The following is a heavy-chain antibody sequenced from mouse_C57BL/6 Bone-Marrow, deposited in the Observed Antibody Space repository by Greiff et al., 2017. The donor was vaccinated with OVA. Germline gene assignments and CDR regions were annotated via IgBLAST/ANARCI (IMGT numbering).Heavy chain of an antibody. CDR3: ARYKLGRRWYFDY. CDR2: IYPGDGDT. D-gene: IGHD4-1*01. J-gene: IGHJ2*01. Sequence: QVQLQQSGPELVKPGASVKISCKASGYAFSSSWMNWVKQRPGKGLEWIGRIYPGDGDTNNNGKFKGKATLTADKSSSTAYMQLSSLTADDSAVYFCARYKLGRRWYFDYWGQGTTLTVSS. V-gene: IGHV1-82*01. CDR1: GYAFSSSW.